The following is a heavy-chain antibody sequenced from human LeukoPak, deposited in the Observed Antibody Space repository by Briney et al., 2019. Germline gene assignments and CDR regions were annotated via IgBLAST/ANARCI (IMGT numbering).Heavy chain of an antibody. V-gene: IGHV1-46*01. D-gene: IGHD2-2*02. J-gene: IGHJ4*02. CDR3: ARDSAIPVPEYYFDY. CDR2: INPSGGST. Sequence: ASVKVSCKASGYTFTSYYMHWVRQAPGQGLEWMGIINPSGGSTSYAQKFQGRVTMTRDTSTSTVYMELSSLRSEDTAVYYCARDSAIPVPEYYFDYWGQGTLVTVSS. CDR1: GYTFTSYY.